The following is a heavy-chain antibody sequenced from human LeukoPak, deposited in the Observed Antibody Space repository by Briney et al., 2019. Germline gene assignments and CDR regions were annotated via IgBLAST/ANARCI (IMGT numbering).Heavy chain of an antibody. D-gene: IGHD1-26*01. J-gene: IGHJ5*02. V-gene: IGHV3-30*18. CDR2: ISYDGTNK. CDR1: GFTLSTHG. CDR3: ANLQAVGVLDDWFDP. Sequence: AGGSLRLSCAASGFTLSTHGMHWVRQAPGKGLEWVAMISYDGTNKQNTKSVKGRFTISRDNSKNTLYLQMNSLRAEDTAVYYCANLQAVGVLDDWFDPWGQGTLVTVSS.